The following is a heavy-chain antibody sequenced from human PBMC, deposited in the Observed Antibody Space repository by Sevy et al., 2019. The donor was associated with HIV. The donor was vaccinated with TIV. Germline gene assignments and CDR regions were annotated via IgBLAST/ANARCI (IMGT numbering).Heavy chain of an antibody. CDR2: IKSKIDGETT. Sequence: GGSLILSCAVSGFTFNNAWMNWVRQAPGTGLQWVGLIKSKIDGETTDYAAPVKGRFTISSDDSKNTLFLQMNSLKIEDTAVYYCATAPGYYDSAPFDYWGPGTLVTVSS. CDR3: ATAPGYYDSAPFDY. J-gene: IGHJ4*02. D-gene: IGHD3-22*01. V-gene: IGHV3-15*01. CDR1: GFTFNNAW.